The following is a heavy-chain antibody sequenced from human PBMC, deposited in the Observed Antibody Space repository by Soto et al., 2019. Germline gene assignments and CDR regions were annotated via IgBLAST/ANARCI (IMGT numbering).Heavy chain of an antibody. CDR2: ISYDGSNK. CDR1: GFTFSSYT. Sequence: QVQLVESGGGVVQPGRSLRLSCAASGFTFSSYTMHWVRQAPAKGLEWVAVISYDGSNKYYADSVKGRFTISRDNSKNTLYLQMNSLRAEDTAVYYCARAGGLNMIVVVKGLEAFAIWGQGTMVTVSS. D-gene: IGHD3-22*01. J-gene: IGHJ3*02. V-gene: IGHV3-30-3*01. CDR3: ARAGGLNMIVVVKGLEAFAI.